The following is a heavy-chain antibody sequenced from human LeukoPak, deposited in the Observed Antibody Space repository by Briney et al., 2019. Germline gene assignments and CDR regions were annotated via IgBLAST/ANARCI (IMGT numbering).Heavy chain of an antibody. CDR2: IRGSGGST. J-gene: IGHJ4*02. CDR1: GFTFSGYS. CDR3: AKGNWEGEYIFDS. Sequence: GGSLRLPCAASGFTFSGYSMSWVRQAPGKGLEWVSGIRGSGGSTHYADSVEGRFSISRDNSKNMLSLQMSSLRAEDTAVYYCAKGNWEGEYIFDSWGQGTLVTVSS. D-gene: IGHD1-1*01. V-gene: IGHV3-23*01.